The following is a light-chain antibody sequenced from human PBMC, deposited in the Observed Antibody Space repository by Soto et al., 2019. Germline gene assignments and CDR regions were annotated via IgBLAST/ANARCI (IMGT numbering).Light chain of an antibody. V-gene: IGLV2-14*03. J-gene: IGLJ1*01. CDR1: HNDIGTYDY. CDR3: NSFRVSHLYV. CDR2: GVT. Sequence: QSVLTQPTSVSGSPGQSITISCTGNHNDIGTYDYVSWYQQHPGRAPRLLIHGVTTRPSGISGRFSASKSGNTASLTISGLQADDEADYYCNSFRVSHLYVFGTGTKVTVL.